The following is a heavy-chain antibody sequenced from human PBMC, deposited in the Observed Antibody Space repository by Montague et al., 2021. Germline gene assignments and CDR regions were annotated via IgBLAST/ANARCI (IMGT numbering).Heavy chain of an antibody. D-gene: IGHD6-19*01. CDR1: GFTFSRFA. CDR2: IHRRGSPT. CDR3: AKDRGDSSGWPIFDY. Sequence: SLRLSCAASGFTFSRFAMSWVRQAPGKGLEWVSIIHRRGSPTYYGDSVKGRFTISRDDSKNMLYLQLNRLRAEDTAVYYCAKDRGDSSGWPIFDYWGQGTLVTVSS. J-gene: IGHJ4*02. V-gene: IGHV3-23*03.